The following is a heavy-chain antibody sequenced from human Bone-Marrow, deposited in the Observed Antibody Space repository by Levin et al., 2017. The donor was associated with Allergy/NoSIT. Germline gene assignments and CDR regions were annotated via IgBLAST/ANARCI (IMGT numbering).Heavy chain of an antibody. CDR1: GFIFNNYY. D-gene: IGHD5-18*01. CDR2: ISTTGTTK. J-gene: IGHJ4*02. Sequence: GSLRLSCEVSGFIFNNYYMSWIRQAPGRGLEWISYISTTGTTKYYGDSVKGRFTIFRDNAKSSLYLQMNDLRVDDTAVYYCAREPGPFATEYTYGSQAIDYWGQGTLVTVSS. V-gene: IGHV3-11*01. CDR3: AREPGPFATEYTYGSQAIDY.